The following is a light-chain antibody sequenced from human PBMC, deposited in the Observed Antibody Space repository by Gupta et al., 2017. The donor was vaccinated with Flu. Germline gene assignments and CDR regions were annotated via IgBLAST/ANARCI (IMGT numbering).Light chain of an antibody. Sequence: QSVLTQPPSVSGAPGQRVTISCTGSSSNIGARYNVHWYQQVPGRAPKLLIYANTNRPSGVPDRFSGSKSATSVSLAITGLQPEDEADYYCQSYDSSVSGWVFGGGTKLTVL. CDR1: SSNIGARYN. CDR2: ANT. V-gene: IGLV1-40*01. J-gene: IGLJ3*02. CDR3: QSYDSSVSGWV.